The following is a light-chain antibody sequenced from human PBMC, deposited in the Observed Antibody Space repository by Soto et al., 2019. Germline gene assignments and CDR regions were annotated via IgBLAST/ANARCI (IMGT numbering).Light chain of an antibody. V-gene: IGLV1-47*01. Sequence: QSALTQPPSASGTPGQRVTISCSGSSSNIGSNYAYWYQQLPGTAPKLLIYRNNQRPSGVPDRFSGSKSGASASLAISGLRSEDEADYSCAAWDDSLRGGVFGTGTKVTVL. J-gene: IGLJ1*01. CDR1: SSNIGSNY. CDR2: RNN. CDR3: AAWDDSLRGGV.